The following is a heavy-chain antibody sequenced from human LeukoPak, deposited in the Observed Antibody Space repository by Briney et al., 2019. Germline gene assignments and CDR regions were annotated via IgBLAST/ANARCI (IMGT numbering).Heavy chain of an antibody. CDR3: ARVRAPSFTQGGFDY. J-gene: IGHJ4*02. Sequence: GASVKVSCKASGYTFSDYYFHWVRQAPGQGLEWMGWINPNTGGTNYAQKFLGRVTMTRDTSISTVYMELSRLRSDDTAVYHCARVRAPSFTQGGFDYWGQGTLVTVSS. CDR2: INPNTGGT. D-gene: IGHD3-16*01. CDR1: GYTFSDYY. V-gene: IGHV1-2*02.